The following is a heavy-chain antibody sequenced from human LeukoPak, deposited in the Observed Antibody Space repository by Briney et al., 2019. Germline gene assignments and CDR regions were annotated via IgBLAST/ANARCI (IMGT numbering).Heavy chain of an antibody. J-gene: IGHJ4*02. CDR2: IYYSGST. Sequence: SETLSLTCTVSGGSISSSSYYWGWIRQPPGKGLEWIGSIYYSGSTYYNPSLKSRVTISVDTSKNQFSLKLSSVTAADTAVYYCAREWQEFDIIDYWGQGTLVTVSS. CDR1: GGSISSSSYY. CDR3: AREWQEFDIIDY. D-gene: IGHD3-10*01. V-gene: IGHV4-39*07.